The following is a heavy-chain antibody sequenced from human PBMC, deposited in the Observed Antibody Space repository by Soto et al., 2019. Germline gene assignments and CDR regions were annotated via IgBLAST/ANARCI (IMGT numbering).Heavy chain of an antibody. CDR3: ARVDPRGVAVVRDY. J-gene: IGHJ4*02. Sequence: QVQLVQSGPEVKKPGASVKVSCKASGNTFASHGFSWVRQAPGQGLEWMGWISGFNGQTNYALKFQGRVTSTTDTSTGTAYMELRSLRSDDTAVYFCARVDPRGVAVVRDYWGQGTLVTISS. V-gene: IGHV1-18*01. D-gene: IGHD3-10*01. CDR1: GNTFASHG. CDR2: ISGFNGQT.